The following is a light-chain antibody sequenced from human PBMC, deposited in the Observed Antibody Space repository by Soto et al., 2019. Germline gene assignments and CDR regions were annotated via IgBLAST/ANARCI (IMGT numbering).Light chain of an antibody. V-gene: IGLV6-57*04. J-gene: IGLJ2*01. CDR2: EDR. CDR3: QFSGDSNHVI. CDR1: SGSIASKY. Sequence: NFMLTQPHSVSESPGKTVTISCTRSSGSIASKYVQWYQQRPGSAPTTVIYEDRQRPSGVPDRFSGSIDTSSNSASLTISGLKTEDGADYYCQFSGDSNHVIFGGGTQLTVL.